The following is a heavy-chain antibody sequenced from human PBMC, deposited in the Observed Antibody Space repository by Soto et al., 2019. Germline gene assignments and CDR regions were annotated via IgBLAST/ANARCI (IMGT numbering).Heavy chain of an antibody. CDR3: ARAAVVLAPYYYYMDV. Sequence: QVQLQESGPGLVKPSGTLSLTCAVSSGSISSSNWWSWVRQPPGKGLEWIGEIYHSGSTNYNPSLKRRVTRSVDKSKNQFSLKLSSVTAADTAVYYCARAAVVLAPYYYYMDVWGKGTTVTVSS. D-gene: IGHD3-3*01. CDR2: IYHSGST. J-gene: IGHJ6*03. V-gene: IGHV4-4*02. CDR1: SGSISSSNW.